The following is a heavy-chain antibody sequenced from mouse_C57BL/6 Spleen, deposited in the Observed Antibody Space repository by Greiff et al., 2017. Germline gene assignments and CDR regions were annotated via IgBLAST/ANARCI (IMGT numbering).Heavy chain of an antibody. CDR3: ARLDYYGSTIFDY. CDR2: IWWDDDK. Sequence: QVTLKESGPGILQPSQTLSLTCSFSGFSLSTFGMGVGWIRQPSGKGLEWLAHIWWDDDKYYHPALKSRLTISKDTSKNQVFLKIANVDTADTATYYFARLDYYGSTIFDYWGQGTTLTVSS. CDR1: GFSLSTFGMG. D-gene: IGHD1-1*01. J-gene: IGHJ2*01. V-gene: IGHV8-8*01.